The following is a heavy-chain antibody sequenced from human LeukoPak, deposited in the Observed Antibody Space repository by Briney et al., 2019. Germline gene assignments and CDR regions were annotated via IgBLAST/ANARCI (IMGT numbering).Heavy chain of an antibody. V-gene: IGHV3-23*01. CDR1: GFTFSSYA. CDR2: ISGSGGST. J-gene: IGHJ4*02. Sequence: QSGGSLRLSCAASGFTFSSYAMSWVRQAPGKGLEWVSAISGSGGSTYYADSVKGRFTISRDNSKNTLYLQMNSLRAEDTAVYYCAKSGSYYDLFDYWGQGTLVTVSS. CDR3: AKSGSYYDLFDY. D-gene: IGHD1-26*01.